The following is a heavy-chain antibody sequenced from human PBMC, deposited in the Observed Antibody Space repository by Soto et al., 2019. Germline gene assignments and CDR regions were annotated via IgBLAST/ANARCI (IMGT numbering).Heavy chain of an antibody. D-gene: IGHD2-15*01. CDR1: GGSFSGYY. CDR2: INHSGST. J-gene: IGHJ4*02. Sequence: QVQLQQWGAGLLKPSETLSLTCAVYGGSFSGYYWSWIRQPLGKGLEWIGEINHSGSTNYNPSLKSRVTISVDTSKNQFSLKLSSVTAADTAVYYCARVSGYCSGGSCYDLDYWGQGTLVTVSS. V-gene: IGHV4-34*01. CDR3: ARVSGYCSGGSCYDLDY.